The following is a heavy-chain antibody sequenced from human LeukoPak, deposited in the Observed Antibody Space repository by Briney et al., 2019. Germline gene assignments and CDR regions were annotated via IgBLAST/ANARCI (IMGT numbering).Heavy chain of an antibody. J-gene: IGHJ4*02. CDR1: GFTFSSYW. Sequence: GGSLGLSCAASGFTFSSYWMSWVRQAPGKGLEWVANIKQDGSEKYYVDSVKGRFTISRDNAKNSLYLQMNSLRAEDTAVYYCAREVVVPAAIPFDYWGQGTLVTVSS. CDR3: AREVVVPAAIPFDY. V-gene: IGHV3-7*01. CDR2: IKQDGSEK. D-gene: IGHD2-2*02.